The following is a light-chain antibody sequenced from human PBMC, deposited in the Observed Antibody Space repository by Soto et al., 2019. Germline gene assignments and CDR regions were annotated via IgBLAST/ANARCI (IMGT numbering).Light chain of an antibody. CDR1: QSVSTSY. CDR2: DTF. CDR3: QQYSGPPYT. J-gene: IGKJ2*01. V-gene: IGKV3-20*01. Sequence: ETVLTQSLGTLSLSPGERATLFSMSSQSVSTSYLGWFQQRPGQPPRLVIYDTFYRATGIPDRFSGSGSGTDFTLTISRVEPEDFAVYYCQQYSGPPYTLGQGTKVDIK.